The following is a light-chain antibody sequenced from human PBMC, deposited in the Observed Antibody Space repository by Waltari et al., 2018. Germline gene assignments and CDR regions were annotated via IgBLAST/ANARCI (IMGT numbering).Light chain of an antibody. CDR1: RSNIGDNY. Sequence: QSVLTQPPSASGSPGQTVTISCSGTRSNIGDNYVYWYQQVPPTAPRLLIYKNNQRPSGGTDRFSGSKSGTSATLAINALRSEDAATYYCTAWDDSLSSMIFGGGTKVTVL. CDR3: TAWDDSLSSMI. CDR2: KNN. V-gene: IGLV1-47*01. J-gene: IGLJ2*01.